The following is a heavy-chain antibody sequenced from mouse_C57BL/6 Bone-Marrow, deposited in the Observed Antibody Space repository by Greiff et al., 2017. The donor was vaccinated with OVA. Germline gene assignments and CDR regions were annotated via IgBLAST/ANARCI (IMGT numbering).Heavy chain of an antibody. D-gene: IGHD4-1*01. V-gene: IGHV1-80*01. Sequence: VQLQQSGAELVKPGASVKISCKASGYAFSSYWMNWVKQRPGKGLEWIGQIYPGDGDTNYNGKFKGKATLTADKSSSTAYMQLSSLTSEDSAVYCCARRLTGMAWFAYWGQGTLVTVSA. CDR3: ARRLTGMAWFAY. J-gene: IGHJ3*01. CDR1: GYAFSSYW. CDR2: IYPGDGDT.